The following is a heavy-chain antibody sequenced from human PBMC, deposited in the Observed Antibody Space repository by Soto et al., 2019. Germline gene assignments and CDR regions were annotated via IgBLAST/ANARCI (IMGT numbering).Heavy chain of an antibody. CDR2: FKSDGSNT. CDR3: ALEDQMLANFDY. D-gene: IGHD2-2*01. V-gene: IGHV3-74*01. CDR1: GSTPRSYY. Sequence: EVQLVESGGGLVQPGGSLRISCAASGSTPRSYYIHWVRQAPGKGPVWVSRFKSDGSNTRYADFVKGRFTVSRDSAQSPVYLQMDSLRADDTAVYYGALEDQMLANFDYWGQGTLVTVSS. J-gene: IGHJ4*02.